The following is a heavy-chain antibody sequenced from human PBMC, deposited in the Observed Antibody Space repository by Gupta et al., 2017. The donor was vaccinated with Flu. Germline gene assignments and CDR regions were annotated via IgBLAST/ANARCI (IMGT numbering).Heavy chain of an antibody. J-gene: IGHJ6*02. CDR3: ARVSGRHGGMDV. D-gene: IGHD1-1*01. Sequence: EVQLVESGGGLVQPGGSLRLSCAASGFTFSSYDMHWVRQATGKGLEWVSAIGTAGDTYYPGSVKGRFTISRENAKNSLYLQMNSLRAGDTAVYYCARVSGRHGGMDVWGQGTTVTVSS. V-gene: IGHV3-13*01. CDR2: IGTAGDT. CDR1: GFTFSSYD.